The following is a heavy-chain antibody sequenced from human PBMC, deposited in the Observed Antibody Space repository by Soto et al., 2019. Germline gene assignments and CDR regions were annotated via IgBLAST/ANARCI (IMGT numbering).Heavy chain of an antibody. V-gene: IGHV3-74*01. CDR1: GFTFSSYW. Sequence: EVQLVESGGGLVQPGGSLRLSCAASGFTFSSYWMHWVRQAPGKGLVWVSNINSAGTTTTYADSVKGPFTISRDNAKNTRYLQMTSLRAEDTAVYFCASGDATRVSTLVRHWGQGTLVIVSP. J-gene: IGHJ1*01. D-gene: IGHD2-21*01. CDR3: ASGDATRVSTLVRH. CDR2: INSAGTTT.